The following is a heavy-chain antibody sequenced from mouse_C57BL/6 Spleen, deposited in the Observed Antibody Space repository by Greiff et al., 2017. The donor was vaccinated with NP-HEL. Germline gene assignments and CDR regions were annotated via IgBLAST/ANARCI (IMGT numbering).Heavy chain of an antibody. J-gene: IGHJ4*01. CDR3: ARSDTTVAMDY. V-gene: IGHV1-20*01. D-gene: IGHD1-1*01. CDR1: GYSFTGYF. Sequence: VQLQQSGPELVKPGDSVKISCKASGYSFTGYFMNWVMQSHGKSLEWIGRINPYNGDTFYNQKFKGKATLTVDKSSSTAHMELRSLTSEDSAVYYCARSDTTVAMDYWGQGTSVTVSS. CDR2: INPYNGDT.